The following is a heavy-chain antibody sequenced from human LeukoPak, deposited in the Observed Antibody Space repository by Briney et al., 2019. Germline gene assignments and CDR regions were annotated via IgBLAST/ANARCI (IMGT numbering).Heavy chain of an antibody. Sequence: SETLSLTCAVYGGSFSGYYWSWIRQPPGKGLEWIGEINHSGSTNYNPSLKSRVTISVDTSKNQFSLKLSSVTAADTAVYYCARSLYSSGWAYYFDYWGQGTLVTVSS. D-gene: IGHD6-19*01. CDR3: ARSLYSSGWAYYFDY. J-gene: IGHJ4*02. CDR1: GGSFSGYY. CDR2: INHSGST. V-gene: IGHV4-34*01.